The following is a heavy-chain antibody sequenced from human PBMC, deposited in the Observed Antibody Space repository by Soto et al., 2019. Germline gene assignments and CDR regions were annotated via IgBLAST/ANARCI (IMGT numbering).Heavy chain of an antibody. J-gene: IGHJ4*02. CDR3: AREVAGTGAFDY. Sequence: QVQLEQSGPGLVKPSQTLSLTCNISDGSISSVNHYWSWIRQSPGEGLEWIGYIFDRGTTHYNPSLKGRVTITGDTSQTQFSLTIHSVTVADTAVYYCAREVAGTGAFDYWGQGTRVTVSS. CDR1: DGSISSVNHY. D-gene: IGHD2-8*02. V-gene: IGHV4-30-4*01. CDR2: IFDRGTT.